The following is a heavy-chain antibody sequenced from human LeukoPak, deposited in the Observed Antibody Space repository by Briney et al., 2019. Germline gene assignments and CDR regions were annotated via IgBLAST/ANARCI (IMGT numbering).Heavy chain of an antibody. CDR1: GFTYIDYC. CDR3: AREVRAGFDY. V-gene: IGHV3-11*01. Sequence: GGSLRLSCAASGFTYIDYCMSWIRQAPGKGLEWVSYISSSGSTIYYADSVKGRFTISRDNAKNSLYLQMNSLRAEATAVYYCAREVRAGFDYWGQGTLVTVSS. D-gene: IGHD6-19*01. J-gene: IGHJ4*02. CDR2: ISSSGSTI.